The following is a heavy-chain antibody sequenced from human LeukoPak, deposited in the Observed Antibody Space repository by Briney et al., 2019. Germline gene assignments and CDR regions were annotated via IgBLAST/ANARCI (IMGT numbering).Heavy chain of an antibody. CDR1: GFTFSSYA. CDR3: AKDLGWEHWGYFDY. D-gene: IGHD1-26*01. V-gene: IGHV3-23*01. J-gene: IGHJ4*02. Sequence: GSLRLSCAASGFTFSSYAMSWVRQAPGKGLEWVSAISGSGGSTYYADSVKGRFTISRDNSKNTQYLQMNSLRAEDTAVYYCAKDLGWEHWGYFDYWGQGTLITVSS. CDR2: ISGSGGST.